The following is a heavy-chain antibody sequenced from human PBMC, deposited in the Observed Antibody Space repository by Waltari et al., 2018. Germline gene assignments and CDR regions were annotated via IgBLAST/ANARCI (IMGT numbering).Heavy chain of an antibody. CDR2: IIPVLHTA. J-gene: IGHJ4*02. D-gene: IGHD3-9*01. V-gene: IGHV1-69*01. CDR1: VGSFNRLT. Sequence: QVQLVQSGAEVKKPGSSVKVSCKTSVGSFNRLTLSWVRQAPGQGLEWMGGIIPVLHTANYAQNFQGRVTITADESSQTAYMEMSSLRFEDTAVYYCVTISSRYPFWGQGTLVTVSS. CDR3: VTISSRYPF.